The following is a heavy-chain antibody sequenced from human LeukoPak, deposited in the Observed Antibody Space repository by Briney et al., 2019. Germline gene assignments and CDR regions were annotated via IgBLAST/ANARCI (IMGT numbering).Heavy chain of an antibody. CDR1: GYTFTRYT. D-gene: IGHD6-19*01. CDR3: ARERIAVAGTVDP. V-gene: IGHV1-3*01. J-gene: IGHJ5*02. Sequence: ASVKVSCKASGYTFTRYTMHWVRQAPGQRLEWMGWVNAGNGDTEYSQKFQGRITITRDTSADTVYMELSSLRSEDTAVYYCARERIAVAGTVDPWGQGTLVTVSS. CDR2: VNAGNGDT.